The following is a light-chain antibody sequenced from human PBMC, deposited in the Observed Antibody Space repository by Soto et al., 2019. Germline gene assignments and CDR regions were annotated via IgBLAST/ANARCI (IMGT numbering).Light chain of an antibody. Sequence: DLQMTQSPSTPSASVGDGVTITCRASQSISSWLAWYKQKPWKAPKLLIYKASSLESGVPSRFSGSGSGTEFTLTIRSLKPDDFATDYCQQYNSYRTFGQGTKVDIK. CDR1: QSISSW. CDR3: QQYNSYRT. J-gene: IGKJ1*01. V-gene: IGKV1-5*03. CDR2: KAS.